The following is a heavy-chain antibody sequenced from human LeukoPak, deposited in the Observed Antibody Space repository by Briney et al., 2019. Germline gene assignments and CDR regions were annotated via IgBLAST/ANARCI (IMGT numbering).Heavy chain of an antibody. CDR3: ARVGDTAMEFIYFDY. V-gene: IGHV1-69*01. J-gene: IGHJ4*02. D-gene: IGHD5-18*01. CDR1: GGTFSSYA. Sequence: GSPVKLSCKAAGGTFSSYAISWVRQAPGQGLGCMGGIIPIFGTANYAQKFQGRVTIPADESTSTAYMELSSLRSEDTAVYYCARVGDTAMEFIYFDYWGQGTLVTVSS. CDR2: IIPIFGTA.